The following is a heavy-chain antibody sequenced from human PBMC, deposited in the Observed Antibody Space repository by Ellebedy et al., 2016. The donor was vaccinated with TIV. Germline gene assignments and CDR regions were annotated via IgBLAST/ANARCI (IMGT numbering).Heavy chain of an antibody. Sequence: GGSLRLSXAASGFSFSDYGMHWVRQAPGKGLEWAAVIWYDGSNKYYADSVKGRFTISRDNSKNTLYLEMNSLRAEDTAVYYCARDISSGWLYHYYGMDVWGQGTTVTVSS. CDR2: IWYDGSNK. V-gene: IGHV3-33*01. CDR3: ARDISSGWLYHYYGMDV. D-gene: IGHD6-19*01. CDR1: GFSFSDYG. J-gene: IGHJ6*02.